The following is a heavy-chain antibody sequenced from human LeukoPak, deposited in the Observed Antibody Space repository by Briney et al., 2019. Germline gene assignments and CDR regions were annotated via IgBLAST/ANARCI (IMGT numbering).Heavy chain of an antibody. Sequence: SETLSLTCTVSGGSISSSSYYWGWIRQPPGKGLEWIGSIYYSGSTYYNPSLKSRVTISVDTSKNQFSLKLSSVTAADTAVYYCVYGYSTSWSYYFDYWGQGTLVTVSS. V-gene: IGHV4-39*01. CDR1: GGSISSSSYY. J-gene: IGHJ4*02. D-gene: IGHD6-13*01. CDR3: VYGYSTSWSYYFDY. CDR2: IYYSGST.